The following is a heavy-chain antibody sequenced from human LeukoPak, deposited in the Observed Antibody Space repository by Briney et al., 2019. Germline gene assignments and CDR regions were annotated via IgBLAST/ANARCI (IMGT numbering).Heavy chain of an antibody. CDR2: IYHSGRT. CDR3: ASWAPMVRGVTAGFDP. Sequence: SETLSLTCTVSGYSISSGYYWGWIRQPPGKGLEWIGSIYHSGRTFYNPSLKSRVTISVDTSKNQFSLNLTSVTAADTAVYYCASWAPMVRGVTAGFDPWGQGTLVTVSS. CDR1: GYSISSGYY. V-gene: IGHV4-38-2*02. D-gene: IGHD3-10*01. J-gene: IGHJ5*02.